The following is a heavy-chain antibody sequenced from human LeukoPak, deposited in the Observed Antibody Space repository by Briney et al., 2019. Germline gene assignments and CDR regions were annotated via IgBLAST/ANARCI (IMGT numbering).Heavy chain of an antibody. D-gene: IGHD3-3*01. J-gene: IGHJ4*02. Sequence: SETLSLTCTVSGGSINNGGYYWSWIRQHPGKGLEWIGYIYYSGSSYYNPSLRSRVTISVDTSKNQFSLKLNSVTAADTAVYFCAREGSGYSTNFDYWGQGTLVTVSS. CDR3: AREGSGYSTNFDY. CDR1: GGSINNGGYY. CDR2: IYYSGSS. V-gene: IGHV4-31*03.